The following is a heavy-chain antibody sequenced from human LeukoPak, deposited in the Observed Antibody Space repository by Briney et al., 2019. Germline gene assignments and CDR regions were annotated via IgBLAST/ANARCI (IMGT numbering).Heavy chain of an antibody. Sequence: GGSLRLSCIASGFTFRRSWMHWVRQAPGKGLVWVSHVSPDGTNTAYADSVKGRFTISRDNAKNTLYLQMNSLRAEDTAVYYCSSLLMGAPNWGQGTLVSVSS. J-gene: IGHJ4*02. V-gene: IGHV3-74*01. CDR1: GFTFRRSW. CDR3: SSLLMGAPN. D-gene: IGHD1-26*01. CDR2: VSPDGTNT.